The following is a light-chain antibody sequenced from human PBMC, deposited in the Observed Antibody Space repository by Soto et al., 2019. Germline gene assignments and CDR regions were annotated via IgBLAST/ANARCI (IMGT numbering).Light chain of an antibody. CDR2: EVI. V-gene: IGLV2-14*01. CDR1: SSDVGAYDY. CDR3: TSYTSSSTYV. Sequence: QSVLTQPASVSVSPGQSITISCTGTSSDVGAYDYVSWYQQHPGKVPKFMIYEVINRPSGVSHRFSGSKYGNTASLTISGPQADDEADYYCTSYTSSSTYVFGSGTKVTVL. J-gene: IGLJ1*01.